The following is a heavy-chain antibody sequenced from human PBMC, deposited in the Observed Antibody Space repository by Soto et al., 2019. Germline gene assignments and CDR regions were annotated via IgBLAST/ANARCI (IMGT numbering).Heavy chain of an antibody. CDR2: IIPLFGAA. J-gene: IGHJ5*02. V-gene: IGHV1-69*15. CDR3: ARGHTYAYWFDP. CDR1: GGTFSSYS. Sequence: QVQLVQSGAEVKKPGSSVKVSCKASGGTFSSYSINWVRQAPGQGLEWMGRIIPLFGAANYAQKFRDRVTFTADESTTPAYMEMTSLKSDDTAVYYCARGHTYAYWFDPWGQGTLVTVSS. D-gene: IGHD3-16*01.